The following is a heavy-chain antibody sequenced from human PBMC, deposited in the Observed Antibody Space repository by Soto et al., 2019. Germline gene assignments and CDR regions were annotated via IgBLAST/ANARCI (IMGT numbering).Heavy chain of an antibody. CDR3: ARALDYYRDYYYGMDV. J-gene: IGHJ6*02. D-gene: IGHD3-10*01. CDR1: GGTFSSNA. V-gene: IGHV1-69*01. Sequence: QVQLVQSGAEVKKPGSSVKVSCKDSGGTFSSNAISWVRQAPGQGLEWMGGIIPIFGTANYAQKFQGRVTITADESTSTAYMELSSLRSEDTAVYYCARALDYYRDYYYGMDVWGQGTTVTVSS. CDR2: IIPIFGTA.